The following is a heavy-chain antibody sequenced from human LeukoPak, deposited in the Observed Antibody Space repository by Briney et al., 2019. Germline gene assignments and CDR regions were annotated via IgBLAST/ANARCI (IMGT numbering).Heavy chain of an antibody. D-gene: IGHD6-13*01. CDR3: ARETYIAAAGTITKYYFDY. Sequence: GGSLRLSCAASGFTFSSYAMSWVRQAPGKGLEWVSYISSSSSTIYYADSVKGRFTISRDNAKNSLFLQMNNLRDEDTAVYYCARETYIAAAGTITKYYFDYWGQGTLVTVSS. CDR1: GFTFSSYA. V-gene: IGHV3-48*02. J-gene: IGHJ4*02. CDR2: ISSSSSTI.